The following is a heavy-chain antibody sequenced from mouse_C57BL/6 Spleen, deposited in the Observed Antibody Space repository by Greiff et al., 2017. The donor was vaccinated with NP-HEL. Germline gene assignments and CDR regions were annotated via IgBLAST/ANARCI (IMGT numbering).Heavy chain of an antibody. CDR1: GYTFTSYW. CDR3: ARGGALDY. CDR2: IDPSDSYT. V-gene: IGHV1-59*01. Sequence: QVQLQQPGAELVRPGTSVKLSCKASGYTFTSYWMHWVKQRPGQGLEWIGVIDPSDSYTNYNQKFKGKATLTVDTSSSTAYMQLSSLTSEDSAVYDCARGGALDYWGQGTTLTVSS. J-gene: IGHJ2*01.